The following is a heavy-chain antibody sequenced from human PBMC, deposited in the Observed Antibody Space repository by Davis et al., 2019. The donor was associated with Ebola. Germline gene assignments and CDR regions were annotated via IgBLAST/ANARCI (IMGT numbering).Heavy chain of an antibody. J-gene: IGHJ4*02. V-gene: IGHV3-21*01. D-gene: IGHD2-2*01. Sequence: AGSLSLSCAASGFTFSSYSMNCVRQAPGTGLGWVSSITSSSSYIYYADSVKGRFTISRDNAKNSLYLQMNSLRAEDTAVYYCAGDPRDIVVVPAARDYWGQGTLVSVSS. CDR2: ITSSSSYI. CDR3: AGDPRDIVVVPAARDY. CDR1: GFTFSSYS.